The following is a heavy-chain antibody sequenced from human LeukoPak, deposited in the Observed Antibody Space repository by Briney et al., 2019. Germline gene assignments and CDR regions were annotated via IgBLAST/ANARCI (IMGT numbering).Heavy chain of an antibody. V-gene: IGHV1-46*01. Sequence: VASVKVSCTASGYTFTSYGISWVRQAPGQGLEWMGIINPSGGSTSYAQKFQGRVTMTRDTSTSTVYMELSSLRSEDTAVYYCARGVTGSPNWFDPWGQGTLVTVSS. J-gene: IGHJ5*02. CDR1: GYTFTSYG. D-gene: IGHD3-10*01. CDR2: INPSGGST. CDR3: ARGVTGSPNWFDP.